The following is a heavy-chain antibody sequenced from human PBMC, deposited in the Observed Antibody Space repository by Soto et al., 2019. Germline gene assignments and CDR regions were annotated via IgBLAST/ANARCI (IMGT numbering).Heavy chain of an antibody. Sequence: ASVKVSCKASGYTFSYGISWVRQAPGQGLEWMGWISAYNGNTNYAQKLQGRVTMTTDTSTSTAYMELRSLRSDDTAVYYCARDRCSSTSCHYYYYMDVWGKGTTVTAP. D-gene: IGHD2-2*01. J-gene: IGHJ6*03. V-gene: IGHV1-18*01. CDR2: ISAYNGNT. CDR3: ARDRCSSTSCHYYYYMDV. CDR1: GYTFSYG.